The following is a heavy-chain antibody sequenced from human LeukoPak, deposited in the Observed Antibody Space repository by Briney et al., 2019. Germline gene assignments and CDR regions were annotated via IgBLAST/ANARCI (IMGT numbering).Heavy chain of an antibody. CDR2: IVPIFGTA. CDR1: GGTFSSYA. J-gene: IGHJ4*02. V-gene: IGHV1-69*13. CDR3: ARGPIAAATGGYFDY. Sequence: SVKVSCKGSGGTFSSYAISWVRQAPGQGLEWMGGIVPIFGTANYAQKFQGRVTITADESTSTAYMELSSLRSEDTAVYYCARGPIAAATGGYFDYWGQGTLVTVSS. D-gene: IGHD6-13*01.